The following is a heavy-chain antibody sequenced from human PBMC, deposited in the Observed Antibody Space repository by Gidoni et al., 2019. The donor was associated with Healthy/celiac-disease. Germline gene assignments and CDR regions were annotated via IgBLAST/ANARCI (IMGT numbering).Heavy chain of an antibody. D-gene: IGHD6-13*01. V-gene: IGHV4-39*01. J-gene: IGHJ4*02. CDR3: ARQRYSSTRWRD. CDR2: IYYSGST. CDR1: GGSISSSSYY. Sequence: QLQLQESGPGLVTPSETLSLTCTVSGGSISSSSYYWGWIRQPPGKGLEWIGSIYYSGSTYYNPSLKSRVTISVDTSKNQFSLKLSSVTAADTAVYYCARQRYSSTRWRDWGQGTLVTVSS.